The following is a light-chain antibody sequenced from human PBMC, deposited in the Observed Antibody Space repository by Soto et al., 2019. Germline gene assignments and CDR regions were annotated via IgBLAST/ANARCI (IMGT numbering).Light chain of an antibody. J-gene: IGKJ2*01. CDR3: QQYGSSPS. V-gene: IGKV3-20*01. CDR1: QSVSSSY. CDR2: GAS. Sequence: EIVLTQSAGTLSLSPGERATLSCRASQSVSSSYLAWYQQKPGQAPRLLIYGASSRATGIPDRFSGSGSGTDFTLTISRLEPEDFAVYYCQQYGSSPSFGQGTKVDIK.